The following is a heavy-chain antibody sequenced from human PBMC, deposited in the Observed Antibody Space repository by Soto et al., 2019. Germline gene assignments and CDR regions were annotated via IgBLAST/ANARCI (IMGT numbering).Heavy chain of an antibody. Sequence: GXSVKVCCTASGYTFTGYYMDLVRQAPGQGLECMGIINPSGGSTSYAQKFQGRVTMTRDTSTSTVYMELSSLRSEDTAVYYCARDQKIAYCGGDCYSPDHWGQGTLVTVSS. J-gene: IGHJ4*02. D-gene: IGHD2-21*02. CDR1: GYTFTGYY. CDR3: ARDQKIAYCGGDCYSPDH. V-gene: IGHV1-46*01. CDR2: INPSGGST.